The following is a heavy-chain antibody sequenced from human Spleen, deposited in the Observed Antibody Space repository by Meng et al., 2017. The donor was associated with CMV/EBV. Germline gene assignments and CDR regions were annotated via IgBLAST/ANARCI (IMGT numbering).Heavy chain of an antibody. CDR2: IYYSGST. D-gene: IGHD2-2*01. J-gene: IGHJ5*02. V-gene: IGHV4-31*02. CDR1: GGSISSGGYY. Sequence: SGGSISSGGYYWSWIGQHPGKGLEWIGYIYYSGSTYYNPSLKSRVTISVDTSKNQFSLKLSSVTAADTAVYYCASGPAAMWVGWFDPWGQGTLVTVSS. CDR3: ASGPAAMWVGWFDP.